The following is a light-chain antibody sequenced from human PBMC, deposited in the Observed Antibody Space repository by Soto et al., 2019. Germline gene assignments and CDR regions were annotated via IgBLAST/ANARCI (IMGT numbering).Light chain of an antibody. V-gene: IGKV3-20*01. Sequence: EIVLTQSPGTLSLSPGERATLSCRASQSVTNDYVAWYQRKPGQAPRLLIYGASYRATDIPRRFSGSGSGTGFTLTITRLGPEDFAVYYCQQYGSSPPTFGQGTKVEIK. J-gene: IGKJ1*01. CDR3: QQYGSSPPT. CDR2: GAS. CDR1: QSVTNDY.